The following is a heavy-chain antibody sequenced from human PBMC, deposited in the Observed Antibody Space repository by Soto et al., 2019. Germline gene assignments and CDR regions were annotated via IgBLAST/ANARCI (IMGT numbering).Heavy chain of an antibody. CDR1: GDTISTGGYS. CDR3: SRATYPDSVGDWDL. CDR2: TYHSGNP. D-gene: IGHD3-10*01. V-gene: IGHV4-30-2*01. Sequence: QLQLQESGSRLVKSSETLSLTCAVSGDTISTGGYSWAWIRQPPGKPLEWIGHTYHSGNPYYNPARXVXVXXSIDRSKIHLSLKLSSVSAAGTALYEWSRATYPDSVGDWDLWGQGTLVSVSS. J-gene: IGHJ5*02.